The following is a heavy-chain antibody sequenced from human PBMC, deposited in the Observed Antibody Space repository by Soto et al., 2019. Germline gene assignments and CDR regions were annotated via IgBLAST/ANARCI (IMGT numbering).Heavy chain of an antibody. CDR2: IYSSGAT. CDR1: GGSISNSDYY. J-gene: IGHJ4*02. V-gene: IGHV4-30-4*01. CDR3: ARDRGSDYDSTSGYVY. D-gene: IGHD3-22*01. Sequence: PSETLSLTCTVSGGSISNSDYYWTWIRQPPGKGLEWIGYIYSSGATSYNPSLESRVTISGDTSKNQFSLRLTSVTAADTAVYYCARDRGSDYDSTSGYVYWGQGTLVTVSS.